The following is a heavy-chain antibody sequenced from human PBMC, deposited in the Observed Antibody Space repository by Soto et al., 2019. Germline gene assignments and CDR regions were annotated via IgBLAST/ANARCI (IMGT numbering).Heavy chain of an antibody. CDR3: ARDLHTHYYDSSGYLDY. V-gene: IGHV3-33*01. Sequence: GGSLRLSCAASGFTFSSYGMHWVRQAPGKGLEWVAVIWYDGSNKYYADSVKGRFTISRDNSKNTLYLQMNSLRAEGTAVYYCARDLHTHYYDSSGYLDYWGQGTLVTVSS. D-gene: IGHD3-22*01. J-gene: IGHJ4*02. CDR2: IWYDGSNK. CDR1: GFTFSSYG.